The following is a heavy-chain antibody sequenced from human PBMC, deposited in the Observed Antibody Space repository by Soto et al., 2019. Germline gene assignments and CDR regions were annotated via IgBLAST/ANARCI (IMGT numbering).Heavy chain of an antibody. CDR3: ARDNYGSGSLDY. V-gene: IGHV3-21*01. D-gene: IGHD3-10*01. CDR1: GFTFSNYN. CDR2: ISSSSSYT. Sequence: EVQLVESGGGLVKPGGSLRLSCAASGFTFSNYNMNWVRQAPGEGLEWVSFISSSSSYTYYADSVKGRFTISRDNAKNSLYLQMNSLRAEDTAVSYCARDNYGSGSLDYWGQGTLVTVSS. J-gene: IGHJ4*02.